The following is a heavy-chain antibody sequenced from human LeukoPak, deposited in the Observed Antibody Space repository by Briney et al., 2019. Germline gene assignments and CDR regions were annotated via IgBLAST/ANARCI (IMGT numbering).Heavy chain of an antibody. V-gene: IGHV3-30*02. CDR3: AKDEVFSSAWYFDY. D-gene: IGHD6-19*01. CDR2: IRSDGSIK. J-gene: IGHJ4*02. Sequence: GGSLRLSCAASGFTFSSYGMHWVRQAPGKGLEWVAFIRSDGSIKYYTESVKGRFTISRDNSKNTLYLQMNSLRVEDTAVYYCAKDEVFSSAWYFDYWGQGTLVTVSS. CDR1: GFTFSSYG.